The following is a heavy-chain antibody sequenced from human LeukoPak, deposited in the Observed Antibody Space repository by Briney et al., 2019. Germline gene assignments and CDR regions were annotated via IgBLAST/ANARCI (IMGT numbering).Heavy chain of an antibody. J-gene: IGHJ6*02. CDR3: ARQIAMAKYYYYGMDV. CDR2: ISWNGGRT. V-gene: IGHV3-20*04. CDR1: GFTFSDYA. D-gene: IGHD5-18*01. Sequence: PGGSLRLSCAASGFTFSDYAMSWVRQAPGKGLEWVSGISWNGGRTAYADAVKGRFTISRDNAKNSLFLQMKSLRAEDTALYYCARQIAMAKYYYYGMDVWGPGTTVTVSS.